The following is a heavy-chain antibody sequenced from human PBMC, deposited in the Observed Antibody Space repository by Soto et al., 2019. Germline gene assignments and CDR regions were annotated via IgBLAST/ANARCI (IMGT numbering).Heavy chain of an antibody. CDR2: ISGSGGST. J-gene: IGHJ4*02. CDR1: GFTFSSYA. Sequence: GGSLRLSCAASGFTFSSYAMSWVRQAPGKGLEWVSAISGSGGSTYYADSVKGRFTISRDNSKNTLYLQMNSLRAEDTAVYYCAKEVDLRKIASSSSWRNYFDYWGQGTLVTVSS. D-gene: IGHD6-13*01. CDR3: AKEVDLRKIASSSSWRNYFDY. V-gene: IGHV3-23*01.